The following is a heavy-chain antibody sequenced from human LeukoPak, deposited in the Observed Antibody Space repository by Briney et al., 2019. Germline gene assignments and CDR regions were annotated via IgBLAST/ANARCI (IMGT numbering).Heavy chain of an antibody. D-gene: IGHD3-22*01. J-gene: IGHJ3*02. V-gene: IGHV1-46*01. CDR3: ARERIRGNIHFDDRSGYPPHDAFDI. CDR1: GYTFTSYY. Sequence: ASVKVSCKASGYTFTSYYIHWVRQAPGQGLEWMGLINPRGGFTTYAQKFQGRVTMTRDTSTGTVYMELSSLRSEDTAVYYCARERIRGNIHFDDRSGYPPHDAFDIWGQGTLITVSS. CDR2: INPRGGFT.